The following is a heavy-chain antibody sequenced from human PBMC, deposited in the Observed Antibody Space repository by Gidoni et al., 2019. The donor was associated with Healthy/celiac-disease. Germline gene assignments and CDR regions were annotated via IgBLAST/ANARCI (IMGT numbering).Heavy chain of an antibody. D-gene: IGHD4-4*01. CDR1: GGSISSYY. CDR2: IYYSGST. Sequence: QVQLQESGPGLVKPSETLSLPCTVSGGSISSYYWSWIRQPPGKGLEWIGYIYYSGSTNYNPSLKSRVTISVDTSKNQFSLKLSSVTAADTAVYYCASGGTVNIDYWGQGTLVTVSS. CDR3: ASGGTVNIDY. V-gene: IGHV4-59*01. J-gene: IGHJ4*02.